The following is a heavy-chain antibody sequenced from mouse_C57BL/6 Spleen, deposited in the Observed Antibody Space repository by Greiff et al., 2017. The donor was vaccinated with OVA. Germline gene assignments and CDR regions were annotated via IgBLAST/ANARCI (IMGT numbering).Heavy chain of an antibody. CDR1: GYTFTSYW. CDR2: IDPSDSYT. V-gene: IGHV1-69*01. CDR3: ARGYYYGSSNYAMDY. D-gene: IGHD1-1*01. J-gene: IGHJ4*01. Sequence: QVQLKQPGAELVMPGASVKLSCKASGYTFTSYWMHWVKQRPGQGLEWIGEIDPSDSYTNYNQKFKGKSTLTVDKSSSTAYMQLSSLTSEDSAVYYCARGYYYGSSNYAMDYWGQGTSVTVSS.